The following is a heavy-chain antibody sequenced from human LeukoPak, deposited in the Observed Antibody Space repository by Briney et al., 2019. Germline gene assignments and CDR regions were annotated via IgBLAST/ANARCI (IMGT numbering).Heavy chain of an antibody. J-gene: IGHJ4*02. CDR1: GYTFTSYY. Sequence: GASVKVSCKASGYTFTSYYMHWVRQAPGQGLEWMGWINPNSGGTNYAQKFQGRVTMTRDTSISTAYMELSRLRSDDTAVYYCAREVGGYSGYESFFDYWGQGTLVTVSS. CDR3: AREVGGYSGYESFFDY. V-gene: IGHV1-2*02. CDR2: INPNSGGT. D-gene: IGHD5-12*01.